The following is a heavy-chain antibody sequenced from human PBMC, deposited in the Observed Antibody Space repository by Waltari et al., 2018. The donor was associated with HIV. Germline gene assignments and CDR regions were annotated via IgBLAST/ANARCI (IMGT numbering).Heavy chain of an antibody. D-gene: IGHD2-15*01. Sequence: QLQLQESGPGLVKPSETLSLTCTVSGGSISSSSYYWGWIRQPPGKGLEWIGSIYYSGSTYYNPSLKSRVTISVDTSKNQFSLKLSSVTAADTAVYYCARQIVVVVAATRPRGPWFDPWGQGTLVTVSS. CDR3: ARQIVVVVAATRPRGPWFDP. J-gene: IGHJ5*02. V-gene: IGHV4-39*01. CDR2: IYYSGST. CDR1: GGSISSSSYY.